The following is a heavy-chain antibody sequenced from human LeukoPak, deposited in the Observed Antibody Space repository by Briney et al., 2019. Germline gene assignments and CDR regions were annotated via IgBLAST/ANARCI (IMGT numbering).Heavy chain of an antibody. Sequence: PSETLSLTCTVSGDSINSNNYYWGWIRQPPGKGLEWIGEINHSGSTNYNPSLKSRVTISVDTSKNQFSLKLSSVTAADTAVYYCARGWGPRGYWGQGTLVTVSS. D-gene: IGHD3-16*01. CDR2: INHSGST. J-gene: IGHJ4*02. V-gene: IGHV4-39*07. CDR3: ARGWGPRGY. CDR1: GDSINSNNYY.